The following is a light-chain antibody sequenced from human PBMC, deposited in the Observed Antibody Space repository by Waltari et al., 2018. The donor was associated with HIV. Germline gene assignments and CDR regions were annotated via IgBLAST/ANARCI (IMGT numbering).Light chain of an antibody. J-gene: IGLJ2*01. Sequence: QLVLTQSPSASASLGASGKLTCTLSSRHRDYAVAWHQQQPNKGPRYLMKVNTVGSHIQGDGIPDRFSGSGSEAEHYLIISSLQSEDDAHYYCQTWGTGIVVFGGGTKLTVL. CDR1: SRHRDYA. V-gene: IGLV4-69*01. CDR3: QTWGTGIVV. CDR2: VNTVGSH.